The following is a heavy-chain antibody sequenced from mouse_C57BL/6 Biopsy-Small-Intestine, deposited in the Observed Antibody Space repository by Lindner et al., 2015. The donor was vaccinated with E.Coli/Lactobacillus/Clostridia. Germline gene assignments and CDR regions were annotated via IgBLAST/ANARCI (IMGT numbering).Heavy chain of an antibody. CDR3: ARASGGYCSSTSCPGDY. V-gene: IGHV1-53*01. J-gene: IGHJ4*01. CDR2: INPSDDTK. Sequence: SVKVSCKASGYAVTSYYMHWVRQAPGQGLEWVGIINPSDDTKSYAQKFQGRVTMTRDTSTSTVYMDLSSLRSEDTAVYYCARASGGYCSSTSCPGDYWGQGTLVTVSS. CDR1: GYAVTSYY. D-gene: IGHD1-1*01.